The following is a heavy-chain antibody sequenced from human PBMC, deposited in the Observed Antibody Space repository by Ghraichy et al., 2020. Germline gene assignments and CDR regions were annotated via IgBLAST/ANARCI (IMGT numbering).Heavy chain of an antibody. J-gene: IGHJ2*01. Sequence: SETLSLTCTVSGGSISSYYWSWIRQPAGKGLEWIGRIYTSGSTNYNPSLKSRVTMSVDTSKNQFSLKLSSVTAADTAVYYCARESSGWRSRDWYFDLWGRGTLVTVSS. CDR3: ARESSGWRSRDWYFDL. CDR1: GGSISSYY. CDR2: IYTSGST. V-gene: IGHV4-4*07. D-gene: IGHD6-19*01.